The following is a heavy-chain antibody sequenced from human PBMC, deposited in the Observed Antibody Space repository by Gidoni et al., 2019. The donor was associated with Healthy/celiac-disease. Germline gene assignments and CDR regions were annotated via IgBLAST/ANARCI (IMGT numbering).Heavy chain of an antibody. CDR2: INHSGST. CDR1: GGSFSGYY. Sequence: QVQLQQWGAGLLKPSETLSLTCAVYGGSFSGYYWSWIRQPPGKGLEWIGEINHSGSTNYNPSLKSRVTISVDTSKNQFSLKLSSVTAADTAVYYCARGRATKYSSGWLGKIEMATLLDYWGQGTLVTVSS. V-gene: IGHV4-34*01. CDR3: ARGRATKYSSGWLGKIEMATLLDY. D-gene: IGHD6-19*01. J-gene: IGHJ4*02.